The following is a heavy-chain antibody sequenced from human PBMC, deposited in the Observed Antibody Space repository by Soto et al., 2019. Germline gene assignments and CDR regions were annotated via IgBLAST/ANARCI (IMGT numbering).Heavy chain of an antibody. CDR1: GYSFTSYW. CDR2: IYPGDSDT. J-gene: IGHJ4*02. CDR3: ARPYDSSGYSFYY. Sequence: SLKISCKGSGYSFTSYWIGWVRQMPGKGLEWMGIIYPGDSDTRYSPSFQGQVTISADKSISTAYLQWSSLKASDTAMYYCARPYDSSGYSFYYWGQGTLVTVSS. D-gene: IGHD3-22*01. V-gene: IGHV5-51*01.